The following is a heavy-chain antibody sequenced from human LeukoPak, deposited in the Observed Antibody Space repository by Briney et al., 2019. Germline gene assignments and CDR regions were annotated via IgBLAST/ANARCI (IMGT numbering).Heavy chain of an antibody. Sequence: SETLSLTCAVYGGSFSGYYWSWIRQPPGKGLEWIGEINHSGSTNYNPSLKSQVTISVDTSKNQFSLKLSSVTAADTAVYYCARGYSGSFFDYWGQGTLVTVSS. CDR1: GGSFSGYY. J-gene: IGHJ4*02. D-gene: IGHD1-26*01. CDR3: ARGYSGSFFDY. CDR2: INHSGST. V-gene: IGHV4-34*01.